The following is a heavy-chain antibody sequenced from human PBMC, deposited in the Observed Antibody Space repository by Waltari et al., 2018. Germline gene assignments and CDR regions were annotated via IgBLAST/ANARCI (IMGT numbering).Heavy chain of an antibody. V-gene: IGHV4-59*01. CDR2: IYYSGSP. D-gene: IGHD3-3*01. CDR1: GGSISSYY. Sequence: QVQLQESGPGLVKPSETLSLTCTVSGGSISSYYWSWIRQPPGKGLEWIGNIYYSGSPNENPSLYSRVAISVDTSKNQFSLKLSSVTAADTAVYYCARAYYDFWSGRGDDAFDIWGQGTMVTVSS. J-gene: IGHJ3*02. CDR3: ARAYYDFWSGRGDDAFDI.